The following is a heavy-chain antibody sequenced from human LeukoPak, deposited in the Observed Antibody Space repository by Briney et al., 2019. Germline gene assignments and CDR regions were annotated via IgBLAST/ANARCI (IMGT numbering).Heavy chain of an antibody. CDR3: AKTGAYSSGWYGRIVVAQRDYYFDY. V-gene: IGHV3-23*01. Sequence: PGGSLRLSCAASGFSFTNYWMSWVRQAPGKGLEWVSAISGSGGSTYYADSVKGRFTISRDNSKNTLYLQMNSLRAEDTAVYYCAKTGAYSSGWYGRIVVAQRDYYFDYWGQGTLVTVSS. CDR1: GFSFTNYW. J-gene: IGHJ4*02. CDR2: ISGSGGST. D-gene: IGHD6-19*01.